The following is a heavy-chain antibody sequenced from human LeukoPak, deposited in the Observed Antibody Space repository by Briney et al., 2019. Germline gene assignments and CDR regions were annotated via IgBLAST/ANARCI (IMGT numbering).Heavy chain of an antibody. CDR3: ASYCSGGSCYGEGFDY. V-gene: IGHV1-69*06. CDR2: IIPIFGTA. D-gene: IGHD2-15*01. Sequence: ASVEVSCKASGGTFSSYAISWVRQAPGQGLEWMGGIIPIFGTANYAQKFQGRVTITADKSTSTAYMELSSLRSEDTAVYYCASYCSGGSCYGEGFDYWGQGTLVTVSS. CDR1: GGTFSSYA. J-gene: IGHJ4*02.